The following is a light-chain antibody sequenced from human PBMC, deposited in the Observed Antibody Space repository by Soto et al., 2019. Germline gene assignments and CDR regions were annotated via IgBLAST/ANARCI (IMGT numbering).Light chain of an antibody. V-gene: IGKV1-5*02. CDR3: QHSWT. J-gene: IGKJ1*01. CDR2: DAS. Sequence: DIQMTQSPSTPSASVGDRVTIICRASQSISTWLAWYQLKPGKAPKLLIYDASTLEGGVPSRFSGIGSGTEFTLTISGLQPDDFATYYCQHSWTFGQGTQVEIX. CDR1: QSISTW.